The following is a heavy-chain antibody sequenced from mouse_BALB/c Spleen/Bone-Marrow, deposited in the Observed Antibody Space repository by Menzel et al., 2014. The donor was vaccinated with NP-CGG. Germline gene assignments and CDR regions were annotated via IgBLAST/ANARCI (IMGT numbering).Heavy chain of an antibody. CDR2: IWAGGST. V-gene: IGHV2-9*02. CDR3: ARSTMITEGFAY. D-gene: IGHD2-4*01. CDR1: GFSLTSYG. J-gene: IGHJ3*01. Sequence: VKLMESGPGLVAPSQSLSITCTVSGFSLTSYGVHWVRQPPGKGLEWLGVIWAGGSTDYNSALMSRLSISKDNSKSQVFLKMNSLQTDDTAMYYCARSTMITEGFAYWGQGTLVTVSA.